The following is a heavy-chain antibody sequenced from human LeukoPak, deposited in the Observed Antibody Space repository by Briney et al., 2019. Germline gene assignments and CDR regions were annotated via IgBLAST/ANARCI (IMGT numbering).Heavy chain of an antibody. CDR2: IYTSGST. CDR1: GGSISSGSYY. V-gene: IGHV4-61*02. CDR3: AREVLRFLWEFDY. Sequence: PSETLSLTCTVSGGSISSGSYYWSWIRQPAGKGLEWIGRIYTSGSTNYNPSLKSRVTISVDTSKNQFSLKLSSVTAADTAVYYCAREVLRFLWEFDYWGQGTLVTVSS. J-gene: IGHJ4*02. D-gene: IGHD3-3*01.